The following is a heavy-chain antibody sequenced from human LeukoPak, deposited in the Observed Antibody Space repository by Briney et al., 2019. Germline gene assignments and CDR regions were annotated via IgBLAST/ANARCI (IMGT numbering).Heavy chain of an antibody. CDR3: AKGRGWEASYYYYYMDV. J-gene: IGHJ6*03. D-gene: IGHD1-26*01. Sequence: GGSLRLSCAASGFTFSSYAMHWVRQAPGKGLEWVAVISYDGSNKYYTDSVKGRFTISRDNSKNTLDLQMNSLRAEDTAVYYCAKGRGWEASYYYYYMDVWGKGTTVTISS. V-gene: IGHV3-30*04. CDR2: ISYDGSNK. CDR1: GFTFSSYA.